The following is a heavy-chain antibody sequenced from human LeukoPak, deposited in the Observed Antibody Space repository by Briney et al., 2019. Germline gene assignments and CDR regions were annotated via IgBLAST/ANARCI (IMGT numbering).Heavy chain of an antibody. CDR3: ASEGGDCYFDY. Sequence: GRSLRLSCAASGFTFSSYAMHWVRQAPGKGLEWVSAISGSGGSTYYADSVKGRFTISRDNSKNTLYLQMNSLRAEDTAVYYCASEGGDCYFDYWGQGTLVTVSS. J-gene: IGHJ4*02. CDR2: ISGSGGST. CDR1: GFTFSSYA. V-gene: IGHV3-23*01. D-gene: IGHD2-21*01.